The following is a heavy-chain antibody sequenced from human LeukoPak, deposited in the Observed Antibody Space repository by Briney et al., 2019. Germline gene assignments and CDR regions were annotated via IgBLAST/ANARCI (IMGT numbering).Heavy chain of an antibody. V-gene: IGHV3-66*01. CDR1: GFTVSSNY. CDR2: IYSGGTT. J-gene: IGHJ4*02. CDR3: AKDPHTYYGSGSYYKGGFDY. Sequence: GGSLRLSCAASGFTVSSNYMTWVRQAPGKGLEWVSVIYSGGTTYYADSVKGRFTISRDNSKNTLYLQMNSLRAEDTAVYYCAKDPHTYYGSGSYYKGGFDYWGQGTLVTVSS. D-gene: IGHD3-10*01.